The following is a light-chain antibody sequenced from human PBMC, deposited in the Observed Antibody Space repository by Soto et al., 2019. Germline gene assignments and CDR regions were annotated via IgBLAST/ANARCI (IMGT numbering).Light chain of an antibody. J-gene: IGLJ2*01. Sequence: QSALTQSASVSGSPGQSITISCTGTSSDVGGYNYVSWYQQHPGKAPKVMIYDVSKRPSGISNRFSGSKSGNTASLTISGLQVEDEADYYCSSYTSGSTRVVFGGGTQLTVL. CDR1: SSDVGGYNY. CDR2: DVS. V-gene: IGLV2-14*03. CDR3: SSYTSGSTRVV.